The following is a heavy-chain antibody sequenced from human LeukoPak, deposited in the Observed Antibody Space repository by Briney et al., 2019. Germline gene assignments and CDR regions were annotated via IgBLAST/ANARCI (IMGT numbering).Heavy chain of an antibody. CDR3: ARGPPSNYYGSGSFNLDY. CDR1: GYTFTGYY. J-gene: IGHJ4*02. Sequence: ASVKVSCKASGYTFTGYYMHWVRQAPGQGLEWMGWINPNSGGTNYAQKFQGRVTMTRDTSISTAYMELSRLRSDDTAVYYCARGPPSNYYGSGSFNLDYWGQGTLVTVSS. CDR2: INPNSGGT. D-gene: IGHD3-10*01. V-gene: IGHV1-2*02.